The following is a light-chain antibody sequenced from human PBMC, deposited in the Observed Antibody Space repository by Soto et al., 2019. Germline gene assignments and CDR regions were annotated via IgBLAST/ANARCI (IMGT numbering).Light chain of an antibody. V-gene: IGLV3-21*02. CDR3: QVWDSGSDHYX. J-gene: IGLJ1*01. CDR1: DIGSKS. Sequence: SYVLAQPPSVSVAPGQTAKISCGGDDIGSKSVHWYRQRPGQAPVLVVFDDFDRPSAIPERFSGSNSGNTATLTISRVEAGDEADYYCQVWDSGSDHYXFXTGTKLXV. CDR2: DDF.